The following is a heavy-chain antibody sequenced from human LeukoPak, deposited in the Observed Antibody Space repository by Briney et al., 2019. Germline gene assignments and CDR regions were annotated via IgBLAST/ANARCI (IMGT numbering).Heavy chain of an antibody. CDR2: IGSSGSTV. J-gene: IGHJ4*02. Sequence: PSGGSLRLSCAASGFTFSTYEMNWVRQAPGKGLEWVSYIGSSGSTVYYAVSVKGRFTISRDNSKNKLYLQMNSLRADDTAIYYCARDLGWLHYEDWGQGTLVTVSS. V-gene: IGHV3-48*03. D-gene: IGHD5-12*01. CDR3: ARDLGWLHYED. CDR1: GFTFSTYE.